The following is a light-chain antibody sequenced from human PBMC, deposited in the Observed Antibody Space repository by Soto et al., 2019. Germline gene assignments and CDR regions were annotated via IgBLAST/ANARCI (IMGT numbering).Light chain of an antibody. CDR2: XXX. CDR1: QNIRNW. CDR3: QHYNSYSEA. J-gene: IGKJ1*01. Sequence: DIQMTQSPSTLSASVGDIVTISCRASQNIRNWLAXXQXXPXXXXXXXXXXXXTLKSGVPSRFSGSGSGTEFTLTISSLQPDDFATYYCQHYNSYSEAFGQGTKVDI. V-gene: IGKV1-5*03.